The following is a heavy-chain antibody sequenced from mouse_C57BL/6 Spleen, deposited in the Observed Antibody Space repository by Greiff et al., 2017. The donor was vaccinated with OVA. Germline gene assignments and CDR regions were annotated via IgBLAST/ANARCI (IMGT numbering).Heavy chain of an antibody. V-gene: IGHV5-12*01. CDR2: ISNGGGST. CDR3: ARKLHFYSIDY. J-gene: IGHJ4*01. Sequence: EVQGVESGGGLVQPGGSLKLSCAASGFTISDYYMYWVRQTPEKRLEWVAYISNGGGSTYYPDTVQGRITIYRDNATNTLYMQMSSLTSDDTAMCYCARKLHFYSIDYWGQGTSVTVSS. CDR1: GFTISDYY.